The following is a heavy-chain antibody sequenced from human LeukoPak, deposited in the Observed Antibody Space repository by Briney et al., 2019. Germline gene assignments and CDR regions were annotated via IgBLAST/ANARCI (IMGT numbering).Heavy chain of an antibody. V-gene: IGHV4-30-4*08. CDR3: ARVGAKGVLRYFDWLSTGYYFDY. D-gene: IGHD3-9*01. CDR1: GGSISSGDYY. CDR2: IYYSGST. J-gene: IGHJ4*02. Sequence: SETLSLTCTVSGGSISSGDYYWSWIRQPPGKGLEWIGYIYYSGSTYYNPSLKRRVTISVDTSKNQFSLKLSSVTAADTAVYYCARVGAKGVLRYFDWLSTGYYFDYWGQGTLVTVSS.